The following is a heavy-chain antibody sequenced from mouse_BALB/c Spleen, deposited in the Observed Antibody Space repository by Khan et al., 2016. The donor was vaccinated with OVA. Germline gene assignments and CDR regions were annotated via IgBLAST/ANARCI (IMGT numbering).Heavy chain of an antibody. CDR3: TRSYYYGYYFDY. CDR2: ISGDSSTI. CDR1: GFTFSSYG. J-gene: IGHJ2*01. V-gene: IGHV5-17*02. D-gene: IGHD1-1*01. Sequence: EVQLVESGGGLVPPGGSRKLSCAASGFTFSSYGMHWVRQTPEQGLEWVAYISGDSSTIYYADTVKGRFTISRDNPKNTLLLQMPMLRSEDTAMYYCTRSYYYGYYFDYWGQGTTLTGSS.